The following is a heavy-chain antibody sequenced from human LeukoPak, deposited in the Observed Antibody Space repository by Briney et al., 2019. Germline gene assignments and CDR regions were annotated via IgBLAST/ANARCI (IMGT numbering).Heavy chain of an antibody. CDR2: INSSGSTI. CDR1: GFTFSSYE. D-gene: IGHD3-9*01. J-gene: IGHJ6*02. Sequence: GGSLRLSCAASGFTFSSYEMNWVRQAPGKGLEWVSYINSSGSTIYYADSVKGRFTISRDNAKNSLYLQMNSLRAEDTAVYYCARTGLRYFDWLVMDVWGQGTTVTVSS. CDR3: ARTGLRYFDWLVMDV. V-gene: IGHV3-48*03.